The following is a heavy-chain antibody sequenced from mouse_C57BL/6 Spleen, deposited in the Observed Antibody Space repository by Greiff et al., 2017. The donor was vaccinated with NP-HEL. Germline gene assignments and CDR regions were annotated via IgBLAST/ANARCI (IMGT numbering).Heavy chain of an antibody. J-gene: IGHJ1*03. CDR1: EYEFPSHD. Sequence: EVHLVESGGGLVQPGESLKLSCESNEYEFPSHDMSWVRKTPEKRLELVAAINSDGGSTYYPDTMERRFIISRDNTKKTLYLQMSSLRSEDTALYDCARRGVTSYWYFDVWGTGTTVTVSS. V-gene: IGHV5-2*01. CDR3: ARRGVTSYWYFDV. D-gene: IGHD2-2*01. CDR2: INSDGGST.